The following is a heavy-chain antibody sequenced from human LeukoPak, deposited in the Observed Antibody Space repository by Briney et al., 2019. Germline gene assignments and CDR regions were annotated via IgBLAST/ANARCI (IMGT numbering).Heavy chain of an antibody. CDR2: IYYSGST. CDR3: VGAREWLFPTPPTDAFDI. D-gene: IGHD3-3*01. J-gene: IGHJ3*02. V-gene: IGHV4-39*01. Sequence: SETLSLTCTVSGGSISSSSYYWGWIRQPPGKGLEWIGSIYYSGSTYYNPSLKSRVTISVDTSKNQFSLKLSSVTAADTAVYYCVGAREWLFPTPPTDAFDIWGQGTMVTVSS. CDR1: GGSISSSSYY.